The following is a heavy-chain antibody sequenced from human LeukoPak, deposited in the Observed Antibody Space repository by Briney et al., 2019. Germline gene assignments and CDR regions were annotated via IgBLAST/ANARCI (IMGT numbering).Heavy chain of an antibody. J-gene: IGHJ4*02. CDR1: GYTFTDYY. Sequence: ASVKVSCKASGYTFTDYYLHWVRQAPGHGLEWMGWFNPNSGDANYAQKFQGRVTMTRDTSISTAYMELSKLRSDDTAVYYCARDVRDWGQGTLVTVSS. V-gene: IGHV1-2*02. CDR3: ARDVRD. CDR2: FNPNSGDA.